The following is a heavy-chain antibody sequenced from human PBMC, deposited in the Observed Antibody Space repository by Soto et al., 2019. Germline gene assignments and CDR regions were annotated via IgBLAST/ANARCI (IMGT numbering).Heavy chain of an antibody. J-gene: IGHJ5*01. D-gene: IGHD6-13*01. CDR3: ARDYSSSWFGY. Sequence: QLQLQESGPGLVKPSETLSLTCTVSGGSISSSSYYWGWIRQPPGKGLEWIGSIYYSGSTYYNPSLKSRVTISVDTSKNQFSLKLSSVTAADTAVYYCARDYSSSWFGYWGQGTLVTVSS. CDR1: GGSISSSSYY. V-gene: IGHV4-39*01. CDR2: IYYSGST.